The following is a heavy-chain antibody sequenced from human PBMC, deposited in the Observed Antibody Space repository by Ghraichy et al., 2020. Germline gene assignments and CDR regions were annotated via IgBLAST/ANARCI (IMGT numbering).Heavy chain of an antibody. CDR2: ISYDGSNQ. CDR3: ARDPRAYGSGSYCDY. Sequence: GSLRLSCAASGFTFNNYAMHWVRQAPGKGLEWVAVISYDGSNQYYADSVKGRFTISRDNSKNTLYLQMNSLRAEETAVYYCARDPRAYGSGSYCDYWGQGTLVTVAS. CDR1: GFTFNNYA. D-gene: IGHD3-10*01. V-gene: IGHV3-30-3*01. J-gene: IGHJ4*02.